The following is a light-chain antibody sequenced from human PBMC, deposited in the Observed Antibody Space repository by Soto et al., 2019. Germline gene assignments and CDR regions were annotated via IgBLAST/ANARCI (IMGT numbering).Light chain of an antibody. J-gene: IGKJ1*01. Sequence: EIVMTRSPATLSVSPGERATLSCRVSQSMSSSLAWYQQKPGQAPRLLIYGASTLATGIPARFSGSGSGTHFTLTISSLQSEDFGTYYCHQYNAWPGTFGQGTKVDIK. V-gene: IGKV3-15*01. CDR3: HQYNAWPGT. CDR1: QSMSSS. CDR2: GAS.